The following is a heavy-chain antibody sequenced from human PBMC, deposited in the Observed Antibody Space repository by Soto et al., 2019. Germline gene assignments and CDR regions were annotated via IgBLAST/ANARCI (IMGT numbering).Heavy chain of an antibody. Sequence: GGSLRLSCAASGFTFNTYPMRWVRQAPGKGLEWVSSITGAGDRTYYADSVKGRFTISRDNSKNTLDLQMNSLRAEDTAVYYCGRRLSTYGMDVWGQGTKVTVSS. J-gene: IGHJ6*02. V-gene: IGHV3-23*01. CDR3: GRRLSTYGMDV. CDR1: GFTFNTYP. D-gene: IGHD6-13*01. CDR2: ITGAGDRT.